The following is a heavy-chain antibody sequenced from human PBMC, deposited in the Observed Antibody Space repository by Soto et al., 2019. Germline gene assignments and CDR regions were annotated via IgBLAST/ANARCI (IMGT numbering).Heavy chain of an antibody. CDR1: GFTLSSYG. CDR2: IWYDGSNK. CDR3: ARDRRIAARRPNWFDP. J-gene: IGHJ5*02. Sequence: PGGSLRLSCAASGFTLSSYGMHWVRQAPGKGLEWVAVIWYDGSNKYYADSVKGRFTISRDNSKNTLYLQMNSLRAEDTAVYYCARDRRIAARRPNWFDPWGQGTLVTVSS. V-gene: IGHV3-33*01. D-gene: IGHD6-6*01.